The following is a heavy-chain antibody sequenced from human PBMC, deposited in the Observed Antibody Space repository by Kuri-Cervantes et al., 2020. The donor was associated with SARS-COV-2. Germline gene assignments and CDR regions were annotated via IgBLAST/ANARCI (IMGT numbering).Heavy chain of an antibody. Sequence: LSLTGAASGFTFSSYAMSWVRQAPGKGLEWVSAISGSGGSTYYADSVKGRFTISRDNSKNTLYLQMNSLRAEDTAVYYCAKVNGILGSAWYGRAHFDYWGQGTLVTVSS. CDR2: ISGSGGST. D-gene: IGHD6-19*01. CDR3: AKVNGILGSAWYGRAHFDY. J-gene: IGHJ4*02. V-gene: IGHV3-23*01. CDR1: GFTFSSYA.